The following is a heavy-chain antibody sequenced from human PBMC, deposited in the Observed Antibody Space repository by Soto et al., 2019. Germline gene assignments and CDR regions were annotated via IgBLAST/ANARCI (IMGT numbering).Heavy chain of an antibody. Sequence: LSLTCAVYGGSFSGYYWSWIRQPPGKGLEWIGEINHSGSTNYNPSLKSRVTISVDTSKNQFSLKLRSVTAADTAVYYCASARGGLGGFDYWGQGTLVTVSS. V-gene: IGHV4-34*01. D-gene: IGHD5-12*01. J-gene: IGHJ4*02. CDR1: GGSFSGYY. CDR3: ASARGGLGGFDY. CDR2: INHSGST.